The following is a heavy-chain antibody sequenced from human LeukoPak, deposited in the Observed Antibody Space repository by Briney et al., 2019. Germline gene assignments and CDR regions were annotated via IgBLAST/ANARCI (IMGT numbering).Heavy chain of an antibody. V-gene: IGHV4-34*01. D-gene: IGHD3-22*01. Sequence: SETLSLTCAVYGGSFSGYYWSWIRQPPGKGLEWIGEINHSGSTNYNPSLKSRVTISVDTSKNQFSLKLSSLTAADTAVYYCARAHLRITMKTKGFDYWGQGTLVTVSS. CDR3: ARAHLRITMKTKGFDY. CDR1: GGSFSGYY. J-gene: IGHJ4*02. CDR2: INHSGST.